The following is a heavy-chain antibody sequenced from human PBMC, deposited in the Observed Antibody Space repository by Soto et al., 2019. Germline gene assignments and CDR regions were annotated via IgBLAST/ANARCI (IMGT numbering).Heavy chain of an antibody. Sequence: QVQLVESGGGVVQPGRSLRLSCAASGFTFSSYGMHWVRQAPGKGLEWVAVIWYDGSNKYYADSVKGRFTISRDNSKNTLYLPMNSLRAEDTAVYYCARATVGATTLGYYYYGMDVWGQGTTVTVSS. CDR1: GFTFSSYG. CDR2: IWYDGSNK. V-gene: IGHV3-33*01. J-gene: IGHJ6*02. D-gene: IGHD1-26*01. CDR3: ARATVGATTLGYYYYGMDV.